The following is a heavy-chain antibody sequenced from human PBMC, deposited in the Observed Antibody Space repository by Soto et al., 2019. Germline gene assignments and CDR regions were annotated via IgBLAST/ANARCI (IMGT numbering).Heavy chain of an antibody. CDR3: ARVSSSWGLVNYFDY. CDR1: GGSISSSSYY. J-gene: IGHJ4*02. CDR2: IYYSGST. V-gene: IGHV4-39*07. D-gene: IGHD6-13*01. Sequence: SETLSLTCTFSGGSISSSSYYWGWIRQPPGKGLEWIGSIYYSGSTYYNPSLKSRVTISVDTSKNQFSLQLKSVTAADTAVYYCARVSSSWGLVNYFDYWGQGTLVTVSS.